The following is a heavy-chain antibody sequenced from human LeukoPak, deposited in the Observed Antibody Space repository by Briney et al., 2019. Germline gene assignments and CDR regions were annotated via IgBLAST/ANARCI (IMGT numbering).Heavy chain of an antibody. V-gene: IGHV1-18*01. CDR3: ARGSIVEWLSPFDY. J-gene: IGHJ4*02. D-gene: IGHD3-3*01. CDR1: GYTVTSSG. CDR2: ISAYNGNT. Sequence: ASVKLSCKAAGYTVTSSGISWVRQAPGQGLEWMGWISAYNGNTNYAQTLQGRVTMTTDTSTSTAYMELRSLRSDDTAVYYCARGSIVEWLSPFDYWGQGTLVTVSS.